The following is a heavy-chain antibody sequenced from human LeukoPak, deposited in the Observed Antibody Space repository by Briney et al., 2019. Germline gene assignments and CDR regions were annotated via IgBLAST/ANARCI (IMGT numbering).Heavy chain of an antibody. J-gene: IGHJ6*03. CDR3: TRGQDLLKDYYYMDV. CDR1: GGSISSGYYY. V-gene: IGHV4-61*09. Sequence: PSETLSLTCTVSGGSISSGYYYWNWIRQPAGTGLEWVGHIYTRGSTNYSPSLKSRVTMSVDTSKNRFSLNLTSVTAADTAVYYCTRGQDLLKDYYYMDVWGKGTTVTISS. D-gene: IGHD1-26*01. CDR2: IYTRGST.